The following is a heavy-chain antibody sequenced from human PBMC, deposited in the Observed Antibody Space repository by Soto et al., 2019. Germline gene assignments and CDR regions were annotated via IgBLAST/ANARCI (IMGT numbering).Heavy chain of an antibody. CDR3: ARVGCSGGSCYDFDY. CDR1: GGSVSSGSYY. D-gene: IGHD2-15*01. V-gene: IGHV4-61*01. CDR2: IYYSGST. Sequence: SETLSLTCTVSGGSVSSGSYYWSWIRQPPGKGLEWIGYIYYSGSTNYNPSLKSRVTISVDTSKNQFSLKLSSVTAADTAVYYCARVGCSGGSCYDFDYWGQGTLVTVSS. J-gene: IGHJ4*02.